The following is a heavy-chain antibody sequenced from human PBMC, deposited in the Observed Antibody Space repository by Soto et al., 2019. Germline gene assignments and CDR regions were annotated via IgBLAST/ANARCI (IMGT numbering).Heavy chain of an antibody. D-gene: IGHD3-3*01. Sequence: QVQLVQSGAEVKKPGASVKVSCNASVYTFTSYAINWVRQAIGQGVEWMGWKKPNSGNSGYAQNFQARVTMTRNTSIITTYVEPSSLGSEDRAVYYFSRSLSSYYDFWSGYLGGYHGMDVWGQGTTVTVSS. V-gene: IGHV1-8*01. J-gene: IGHJ6*02. CDR1: VYTFTSYA. CDR2: KKPNSGNS. CDR3: SRSLSSYYDFWSGYLGGYHGMDV.